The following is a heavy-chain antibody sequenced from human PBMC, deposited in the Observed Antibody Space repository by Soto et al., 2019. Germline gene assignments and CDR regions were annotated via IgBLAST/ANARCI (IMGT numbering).Heavy chain of an antibody. CDR1: GYTFTGYY. CDR3: ARVQRIGCSSTSCVIRY. Sequence: ASVKVSCKASGYTFTGYYMHWVRQAPGQGLEWMGWINPNSGGTNYAQKFQGWVTMTRDTSISTAYMELSRLRSDDTAVYYCARVQRIGCSSTSCVIRYWGQGTLVTVSS. D-gene: IGHD2-2*01. V-gene: IGHV1-2*04. CDR2: INPNSGGT. J-gene: IGHJ4*02.